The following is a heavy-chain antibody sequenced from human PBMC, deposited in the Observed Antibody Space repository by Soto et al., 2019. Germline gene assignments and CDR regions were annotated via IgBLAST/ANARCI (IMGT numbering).Heavy chain of an antibody. V-gene: IGHV3-23*01. D-gene: IGHD2-15*01. CDR3: AKGGSGSCYSQLAN. Sequence: EVQLLESGGGLVQPGGSLRLSCAASGFTFNNYAMSWVRQAPGKGLEWVSSIGGRVDSPHYADSVKGRFTISSDNSKNPLCLQMNSLGAEDTAVYYCAKGGSGSCYSQLANWGQGTLVTVSS. CDR2: IGGRVDSP. J-gene: IGHJ4*02. CDR1: GFTFNNYA.